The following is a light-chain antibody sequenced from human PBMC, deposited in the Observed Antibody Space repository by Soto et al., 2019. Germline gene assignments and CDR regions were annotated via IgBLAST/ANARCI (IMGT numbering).Light chain of an antibody. Sequence: EIVLTQSPGTLSLSPGERATLSCRASQNVTSRYLAWYQQKPGQAPRLLIFGAFSRATGIPDRFSGSGSGTNFPPPISSMEPEDFAVYYCQHCGPPHTFGQGTKRE. CDR1: QNVTSRY. CDR2: GAF. CDR3: QHCGPPHT. J-gene: IGKJ2*01. V-gene: IGKV3-20*01.